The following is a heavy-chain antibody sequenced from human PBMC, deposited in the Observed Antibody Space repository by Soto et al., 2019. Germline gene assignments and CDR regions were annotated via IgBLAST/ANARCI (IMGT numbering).Heavy chain of an antibody. CDR2: ASPDGTST. CDR1: GFTSSSFW. CDR3: TRHGPGDYFLFDP. J-gene: IGHJ5*02. V-gene: IGHV3-74*01. Sequence: GGSLRLSCAASGFTSSSFWMHWVRQAPGKGLEWVSRASPDGTSTSYADSVKGRFTITRDNAKNTLYMQMNSLRAEDTAVYYCTRHGPGDYFLFDPWGQGTLVTVSS. D-gene: IGHD4-17*01.